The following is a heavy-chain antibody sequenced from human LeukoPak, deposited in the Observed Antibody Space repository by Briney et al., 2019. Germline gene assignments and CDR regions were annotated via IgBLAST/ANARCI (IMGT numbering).Heavy chain of an antibody. D-gene: IGHD2-21*01. CDR1: GYTFIHHW. CDR2: INPTGTTT. J-gene: IGHJ2*01. V-gene: IGHV1-46*01. CDR3: ARALYRQHIVVVNAKNYWYFDL. Sequence: ASVKVSCKASGYTFIHHWMHWVRQAPGQGLEWVGLINPTGTTTLYAQKFQGRVTMTRDMSTSTVYMELSSLRSEDTAVYYCARALYRQHIVVVNAKNYWYFDLWGRGTLVTVSS.